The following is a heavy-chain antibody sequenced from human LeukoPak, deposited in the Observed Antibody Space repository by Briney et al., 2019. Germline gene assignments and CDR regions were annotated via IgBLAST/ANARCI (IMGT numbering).Heavy chain of an antibody. D-gene: IGHD6-19*01. V-gene: IGHV3-11*01. Sequence: GGSLRLSCAASGFIFSDHHMSWIRQAAGKGLEWVSYISPGGDEVYFADSVKGRFTISRDNAKNSLFLQMSSLTAEDTAVYYCSGGRDIAVAGPGGYFDYWGQGSLVTVSS. CDR2: ISPGGDEV. CDR3: SGGRDIAVAGPGGYFDY. J-gene: IGHJ4*02. CDR1: GFIFSDHH.